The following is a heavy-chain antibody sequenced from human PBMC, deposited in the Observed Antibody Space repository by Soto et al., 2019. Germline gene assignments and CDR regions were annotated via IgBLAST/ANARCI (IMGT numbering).Heavy chain of an antibody. Sequence: QVQLQQWGAGLLKPSETLSLTCAVYGGSFSGYYWSWIRQPQGKGLEWIGEINHSGSTNSNPSLKSRVPISVDTSTNQFSLKLSSVTVADTAVYYCARGPLYYGSGSYFWFDPWGQGTLVTVSS. CDR2: INHSGST. CDR1: GGSFSGYY. J-gene: IGHJ5*02. CDR3: ARGPLYYGSGSYFWFDP. V-gene: IGHV4-34*01. D-gene: IGHD3-10*01.